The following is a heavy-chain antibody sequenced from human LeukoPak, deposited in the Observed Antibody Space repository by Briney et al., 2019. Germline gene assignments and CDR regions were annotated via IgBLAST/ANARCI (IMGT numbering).Heavy chain of an antibody. CDR2: IYTSGST. V-gene: IGHV4-61*02. D-gene: IGHD3-3*01. CDR3: ARDHRGLFFEAFDI. Sequence: SETLSLTCTVSGGSISSSSYYWSWIRQPAGKGLEWIGRIYTSGSTNYNPSLKSRVTISVDTSKNQFSLKLSSVTAADTAVYYCARDHRGLFFEAFDIWGQGTMVTV. J-gene: IGHJ3*02. CDR1: GGSISSSSYY.